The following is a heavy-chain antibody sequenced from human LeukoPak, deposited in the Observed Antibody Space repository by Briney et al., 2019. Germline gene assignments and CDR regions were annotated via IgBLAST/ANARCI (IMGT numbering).Heavy chain of an antibody. CDR1: GYTFSNDG. Sequence: GASVKVSCKASGYTFSNDGLSWVRQAPGQGLEWMGWISAYNGDTYYAQRFHGRVTMTTDTSTSTAYMELSRLRSDDTAVYYCARGDSSSWYHYFDYWGQGTLVTVSS. CDR2: ISAYNGDT. J-gene: IGHJ4*02. CDR3: ARGDSSSWYHYFDY. D-gene: IGHD6-13*01. V-gene: IGHV1-18*01.